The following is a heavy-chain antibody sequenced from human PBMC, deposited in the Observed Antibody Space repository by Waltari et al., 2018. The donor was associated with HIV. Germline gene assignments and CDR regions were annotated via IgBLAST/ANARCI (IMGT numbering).Heavy chain of an antibody. V-gene: IGHV1-18*01. Sequence: TSYGISWVRQAPGQGLEWMGWISAYNGNTNYAQKLQGRVTMTTDTSTSTAYMELRSLRSDDTAVYYCARGARRDGYNTGLDYWGQGTLVTVSS. CDR3: ARGARRDGYNTGLDY. CDR2: ISAYNGNT. D-gene: IGHD5-12*01. J-gene: IGHJ4*02. CDR1: TSYG.